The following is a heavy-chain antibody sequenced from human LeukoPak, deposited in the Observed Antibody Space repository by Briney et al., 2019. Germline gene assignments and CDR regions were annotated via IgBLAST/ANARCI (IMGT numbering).Heavy chain of an antibody. CDR1: GGSISSGGYY. V-gene: IGHV4-31*03. J-gene: IGHJ4*02. Sequence: TQTLWLTCTVSGGSISSGGYYWSWIRQHPGKGLEWIGYIYYSGSTYYNPSLKSRVTISVDTSKNQFSLKLSSVTAADTAVYYCARGTQWLGYFDYWGQGTLVTVSS. CDR2: IYYSGST. CDR3: ARGTQWLGYFDY. D-gene: IGHD6-19*01.